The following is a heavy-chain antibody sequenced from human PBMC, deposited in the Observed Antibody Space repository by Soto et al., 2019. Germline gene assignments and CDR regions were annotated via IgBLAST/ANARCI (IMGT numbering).Heavy chain of an antibody. V-gene: IGHV3-30-3*01. CDR2: ISYDGSNK. CDR1: GFTFSSYA. J-gene: IGHJ2*01. D-gene: IGHD4-4*01. Sequence: QVQLVESGGGVVQPGRSLRLSCAASGFTFSSYAMHWVRQAPGKGLEWVAVISYDGSNKYYADSVKGRFTISRDNSKNTLYLQMNSLGAKDTAVYYCARPLWRDDYNGGYFDLWGRGTLVTVSS. CDR3: ARPLWRDDYNGGYFDL.